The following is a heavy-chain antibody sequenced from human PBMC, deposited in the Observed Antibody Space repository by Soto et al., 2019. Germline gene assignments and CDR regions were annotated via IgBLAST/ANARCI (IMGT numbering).Heavy chain of an antibody. J-gene: IGHJ4*02. D-gene: IGHD3-22*01. V-gene: IGHV3-66*01. Sequence: GGSLRLSCSASGFTFSSYVMNWVRQAPGKGLEWVSVIYSGGSTYYADSVMGRFTISRDNSKNTVHLQMNSLRAEDTAVYYCARASYYYDSRGYYYRYYFDYWGQGALVTVSS. CDR2: IYSGGST. CDR1: GFTFSSYV. CDR3: ARASYYYDSRGYYYRYYFDY.